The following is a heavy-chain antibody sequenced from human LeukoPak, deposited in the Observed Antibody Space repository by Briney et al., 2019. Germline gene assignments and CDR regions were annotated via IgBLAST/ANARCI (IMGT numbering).Heavy chain of an antibody. CDR2: IWYDGSNK. CDR1: GFTFSSYG. V-gene: IGHV3-33*01. CDR3: ARDYGSGSCSRSSWFDP. J-gene: IGHJ5*02. Sequence: GGSLRLSCAASGFTFSSYGMHWVRQAPGKGLEWVAVIWYDGSNKYYADSVKGRFTISRDNSKNTLYLQMNSLRAEDTAVYYCARDYGSGSCSRSSWFDPWGQGTLVTVSS. D-gene: IGHD3-10*01.